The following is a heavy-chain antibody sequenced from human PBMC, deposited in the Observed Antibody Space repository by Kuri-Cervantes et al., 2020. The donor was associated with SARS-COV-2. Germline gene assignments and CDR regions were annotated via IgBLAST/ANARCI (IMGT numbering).Heavy chain of an antibody. J-gene: IGHJ2*01. CDR1: GGSISSSSYY. Sequence: GSLRLSCTVSGGSISSSSYYWGWIRQPPGKGLEWIGSIYYSGSTYYNPSLKSRVTISVDTSKNQFSLKLSSVTAADTAVYYCARDWYFDLWGRGTPVTVSS. CDR2: IYYSGST. V-gene: IGHV4-39*07. CDR3: ARDWYFDL.